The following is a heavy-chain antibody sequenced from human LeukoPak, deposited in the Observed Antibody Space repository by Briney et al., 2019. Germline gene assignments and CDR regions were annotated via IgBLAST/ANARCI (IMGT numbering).Heavy chain of an antibody. CDR3: ATSMVRGVIRSLDY. CDR1: EFAFGSYV. V-gene: IGHV3-74*03. CDR2: ISNDGTII. J-gene: IGHJ4*02. Sequence: PGGSLRLSCAAYEFAFGSYVMHWVRQAPGKGPVWVSRISNDGTIITYADSVKGRFTISRDNSKNTLYLQMNSLRAEDTAVYYCATSMVRGVIRSLDYWGQGTLVTVSS. D-gene: IGHD3-10*01.